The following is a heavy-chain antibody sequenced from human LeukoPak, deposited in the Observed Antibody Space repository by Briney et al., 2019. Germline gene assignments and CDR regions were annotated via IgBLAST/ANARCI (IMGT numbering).Heavy chain of an antibody. J-gene: IGHJ6*03. CDR2: INPNSGGT. Sequence: ASVKVSCKASGYTFTGYYMHWVRQAPGQGLEWMGWINPNSGGTNYAQKFQGRVTITTDESTSTAYMELSSLRSEDTAVYYCARGDYDFWSGYYRGIAGYYYYYMDVWGKGTTVTVSS. D-gene: IGHD3-3*01. CDR3: ARGDYDFWSGYYRGIAGYYYYYMDV. V-gene: IGHV1-2*02. CDR1: GYTFTGYY.